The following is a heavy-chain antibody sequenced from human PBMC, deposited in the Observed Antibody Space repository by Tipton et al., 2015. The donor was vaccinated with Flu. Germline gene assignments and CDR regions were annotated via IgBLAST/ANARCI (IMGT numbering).Heavy chain of an antibody. V-gene: IGHV3-53*01. CDR2: IYSGGST. D-gene: IGHD2-2*01. CDR1: GLTFSEAW. J-gene: IGHJ4*02. Sequence: SLRLSCVASGLTFSEAWMSWVRQAPGKGLEWVSVIYSGGSTKYADSVKGRFTISRDNSKNTLYLQMNSLRAEDTAVYYCARGRGYCVTTTCLLPFDFWGQGTLVTVSS. CDR3: ARGRGYCVTTTCLLPFDF.